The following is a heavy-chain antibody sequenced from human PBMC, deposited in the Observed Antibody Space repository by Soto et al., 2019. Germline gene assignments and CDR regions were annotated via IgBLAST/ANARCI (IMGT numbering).Heavy chain of an antibody. CDR2: IYHSGST. D-gene: IGHD3-9*01. J-gene: IGHJ5*02. Sequence: SETLSLTCAVSGGSISSSNWWSWVRQPPGKGLEWIGEIYHSGSTNYNPSLKSRVTISVDKSKNQFSLKLSSVTAADTAVYYCARVLYYDICFDPWGQGTLVTVYS. V-gene: IGHV4-4*02. CDR1: GGSISSSNW. CDR3: ARVLYYDICFDP.